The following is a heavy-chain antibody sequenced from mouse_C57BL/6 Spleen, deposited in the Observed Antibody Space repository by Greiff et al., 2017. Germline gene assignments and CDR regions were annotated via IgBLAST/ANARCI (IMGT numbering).Heavy chain of an antibody. CDR3: TRDGYGNYDY. CDR1: GFTFSSYA. CDR2: ISSGGDYI. D-gene: IGHD2-10*02. J-gene: IGHJ2*01. V-gene: IGHV5-9-1*02. Sequence: EVKLMESGEGLVKPGGSLKLSCAASGFTFSSYAMSWVRQTPEKRLEWVAYISSGGDYIYYADTVKGRFTISRDNARNTLYLQMSSLKSEDTAMYYCTRDGYGNYDYWGQGTTLTVSS.